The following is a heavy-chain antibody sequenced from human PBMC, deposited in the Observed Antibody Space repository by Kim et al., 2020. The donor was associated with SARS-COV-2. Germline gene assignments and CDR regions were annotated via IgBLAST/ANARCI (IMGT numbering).Heavy chain of an antibody. D-gene: IGHD3-3*01. CDR3: ARGFWSGYYSSYYYYYYGMDV. CDR1: GYNFTSYD. J-gene: IGHJ6*02. Sequence: ASVKVSCKASGYNFTSYDINWVRQATGQGLEWMGWMNPNSGNTGYAQKFQGRVTMTRNTSISTAYMELSSLRSEDTAVYYCARGFWSGYYSSYYYYYYGMDVWGQGTTVTVSS. V-gene: IGHV1-8*01. CDR2: MNPNSGNT.